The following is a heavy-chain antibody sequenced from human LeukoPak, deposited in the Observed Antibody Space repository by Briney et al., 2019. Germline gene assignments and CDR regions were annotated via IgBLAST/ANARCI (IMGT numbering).Heavy chain of an antibody. V-gene: IGHV3-9*01. CDR1: RFTFDDYA. J-gene: IGHJ4*02. Sequence: GGSLRLSCAASRFTFDDYAMHWVRQAPGKGLEWVSGISWNSGSIGYADSVKGRFTISRDNAKNSLYLQMNSLRAEDTAVYYCAKGVAPLDYWGQGTLVTVSS. CDR3: AKGVAPLDY. D-gene: IGHD2-15*01. CDR2: ISWNSGSI.